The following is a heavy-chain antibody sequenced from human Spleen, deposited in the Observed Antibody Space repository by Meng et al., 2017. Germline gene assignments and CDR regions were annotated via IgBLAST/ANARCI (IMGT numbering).Heavy chain of an antibody. J-gene: IGHJ4*02. CDR2: IFHTGTT. Sequence: QAAGPGLVKPWGTLSLTCAVSPDSLIVNSWWGWVRQPPGKGLEWIGEIFHTGTTTYNPSLKSRVTISLDNSKNQFSLRLKSMTAADTAVYYCAKRGWGQPKFYFDNWGQGTLVTVSS. CDR3: AKRGWGQPKFYFDN. V-gene: IGHV4-4*02. CDR1: PDSLIVNSW. D-gene: IGHD3-16*01.